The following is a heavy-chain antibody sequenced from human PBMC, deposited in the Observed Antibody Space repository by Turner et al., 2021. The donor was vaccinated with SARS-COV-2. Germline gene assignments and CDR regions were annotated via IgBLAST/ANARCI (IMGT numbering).Heavy chain of an antibody. J-gene: IGHJ4*02. Sequence: EVQLVESGGGLVKPGGSLRLSCAASGFTFSNAWMSWVRQAPGKGLEWVGRINRKTDGWTADYAAPVKGRFTISRDDSKNTLYLQMNSLKTEDTAVYYCTTGKTYYYVSSAYYYSVDYWGQGTLVTVSS. CDR2: INRKTDGWTA. V-gene: IGHV3-15*01. D-gene: IGHD3-22*01. CDR3: TTGKTYYYVSSAYYYSVDY. CDR1: GFTFSNAW.